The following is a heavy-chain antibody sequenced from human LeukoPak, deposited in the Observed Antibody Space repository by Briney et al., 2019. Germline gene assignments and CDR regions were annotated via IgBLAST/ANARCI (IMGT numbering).Heavy chain of an antibody. J-gene: IGHJ4*02. CDR3: ARDRSGYYDFWSGYPDY. V-gene: IGHV3-48*04. CDR2: ISSSSSTI. Sequence: PGGSLRLSCAASGFTFSSYSMNWVRQAPGKGLEWVSYISSSSSTIYYADSVKGRFTISRDNAKNSLYLQMNSLRAEDTAVYYCARDRSGYYDFWSGYPDYWGQGTLVTVSS. D-gene: IGHD3-3*01. CDR1: GFTFSSYS.